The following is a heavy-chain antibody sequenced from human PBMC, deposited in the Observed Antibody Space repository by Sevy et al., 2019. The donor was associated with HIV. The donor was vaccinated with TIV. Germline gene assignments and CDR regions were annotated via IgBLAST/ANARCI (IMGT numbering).Heavy chain of an antibody. CDR2: ISNDGSDK. J-gene: IGHJ6*02. D-gene: IGHD6-13*01. Sequence: GGSLRLSCVASGLPFSRLDMHWVRQAPGRGLEWVAIISNDGSDKEYADSVKGRFTISRDNSKDMLYLQMNSLRLEDTAVYYCANSRGKYDGSSWLYYHYAVDVWGQGTTVTVSS. CDR1: GLPFSRLD. CDR3: ANSRGKYDGSSWLYYHYAVDV. V-gene: IGHV3-30*18.